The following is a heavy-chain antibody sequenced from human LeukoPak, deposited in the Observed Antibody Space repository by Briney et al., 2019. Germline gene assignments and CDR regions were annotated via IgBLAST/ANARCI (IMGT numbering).Heavy chain of an antibody. V-gene: IGHV1-18*01. CDR3: ARHGSDVIVATADDAFDI. CDR1: GYTFTNYG. Sequence: ASVKVSCKTSGYTFTNYGISWVRQAPGLGLEWMGWISAYNGNTNYAQKVQGRVTMTTDTSTSTAYLELRSLKSDDTAVYYCARHGSDVIVATADDAFDIWGQGTMVTVSS. J-gene: IGHJ3*02. CDR2: ISAYNGNT. D-gene: IGHD5-12*01.